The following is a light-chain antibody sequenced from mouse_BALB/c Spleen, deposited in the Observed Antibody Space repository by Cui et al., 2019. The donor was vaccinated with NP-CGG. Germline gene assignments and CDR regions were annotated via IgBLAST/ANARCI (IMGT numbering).Light chain of an antibody. V-gene: IGLV1*01. CDR2: GTN. J-gene: IGLJ1*01. Sequence: QAVVTQESALTTSPGETVTLTCRSSTGAVTIRHYANWVQEKPGHLFTGLIGGTNNRAPGVPARFSGSLIGDKAALTIPGAQTEDEEIYFCALWYSNHWVFGGGTKLTVL. CDR1: TGAVTIRHY. CDR3: ALWYSNHWV.